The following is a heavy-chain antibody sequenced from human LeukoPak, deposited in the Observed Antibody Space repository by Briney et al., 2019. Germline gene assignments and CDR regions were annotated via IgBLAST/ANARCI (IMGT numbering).Heavy chain of an antibody. CDR1: GGSISSYN. J-gene: IGHJ6*03. CDR2: IYYSGST. D-gene: IGHD3-10*01. Sequence: SETLSLTCTGSGGSISSYNWSWIRQPPGKGLEWIGYIYYSGSTNYNPSLKSRVTISVDTSKNQFSLKLSSVTAADTAVYYCARHGGITVVRGGNYYYMDVWGKGTTVTVSS. CDR3: ARHGGITVVRGGNYYYMDV. V-gene: IGHV4-59*08.